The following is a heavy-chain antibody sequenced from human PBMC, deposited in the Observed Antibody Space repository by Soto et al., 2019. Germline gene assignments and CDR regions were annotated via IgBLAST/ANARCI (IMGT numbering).Heavy chain of an antibody. CDR1: GGSISSYY. V-gene: IGHV4-59*01. J-gene: IGHJ4*02. Sequence: QVQLQESGPGLVKPSETLSLTCTVSGGSISSYYWSWIRQPPGKGLEWIGYIYYSGSTNYNPSLKSRVTISVDTSKNQFSLKLSSVTAADTAVYYCARGHSSGWYGFDYWGQGTLVTVSS. D-gene: IGHD6-19*01. CDR2: IYYSGST. CDR3: ARGHSSGWYGFDY.